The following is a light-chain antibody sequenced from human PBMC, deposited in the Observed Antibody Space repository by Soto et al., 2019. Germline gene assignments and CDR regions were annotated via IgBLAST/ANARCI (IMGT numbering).Light chain of an antibody. CDR3: PAWDDSLNGYV. Sequence: QPVLTQPPSASGTPGQRVTISCSGSNSNIGINTVNWYQQLPGTAPKVLIYTNNQRPSGVPDRFSGSKSGTSASLAISGLKSEDEADYYCPAWDDSLNGYVFGTGTKLTVL. V-gene: IGLV1-44*01. CDR2: TNN. J-gene: IGLJ1*01. CDR1: NSNIGINT.